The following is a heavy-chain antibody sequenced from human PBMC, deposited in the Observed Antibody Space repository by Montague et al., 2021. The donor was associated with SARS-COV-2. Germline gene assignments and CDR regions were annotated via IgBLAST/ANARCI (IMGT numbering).Heavy chain of an antibody. V-gene: IGHV4-59*01. D-gene: IGHD3-10*01. CDR1: GGSISNYS. J-gene: IGHJ3*02. CDR2: IYYSGST. CDR3: ARISYCYYGSGNYHGPFDI. Sequence: SETLSLTCTVSGGSISNYSWSWIRQPPGKELECIGYIYYSGSTNYNPSLTSRVTISVDTSKNQFSLKLTSVTAADTALYSCARISYCYYGSGNYHGPFDIWGQGTMVTVSS.